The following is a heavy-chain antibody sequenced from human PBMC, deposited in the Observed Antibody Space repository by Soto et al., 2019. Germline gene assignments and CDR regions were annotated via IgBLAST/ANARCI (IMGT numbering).Heavy chain of an antibody. D-gene: IGHD1-26*01. CDR1: GYTFNSYV. Sequence: QVQLVQSGAEVKKPGASVKVSCKASGYTFNSYVLHWVRQAPGQRLEWMGWINAGNGQTKYSQKLQGRLTFARDTSASTAYMELSSLRSEETAVYYCARDHVGGELHKGELEYWGQGTLVTVSS. V-gene: IGHV1-3*01. CDR2: INAGNGQT. CDR3: ARDHVGGELHKGELEY. J-gene: IGHJ4*02.